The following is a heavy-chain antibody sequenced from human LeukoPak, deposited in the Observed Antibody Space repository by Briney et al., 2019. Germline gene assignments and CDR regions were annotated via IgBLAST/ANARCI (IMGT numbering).Heavy chain of an antibody. D-gene: IGHD6-19*01. CDR3: ARGWTAGHLDY. V-gene: IGHV3-74*01. CDR2: INTDGNIT. Sequence: GGSLRLSCAASGFTFSNYWMHWVRQAPGKGPVWVSRINTDGNITTYADSLKGRFSISRDNAKNALYLQMNSLRAEDTAVYYCARGWTAGHLDYWGQGTLVTVSS. CDR1: GFTFSNYW. J-gene: IGHJ4*02.